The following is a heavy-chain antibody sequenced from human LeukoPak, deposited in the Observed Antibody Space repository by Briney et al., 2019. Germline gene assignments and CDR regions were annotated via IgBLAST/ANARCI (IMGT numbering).Heavy chain of an antibody. D-gene: IGHD3-22*01. J-gene: IGHJ4*02. CDR2: IYSSGST. Sequence: SETLSLTCTVSGGSISNYYWTWIRQSAGNGLEWIGRIYSSGSTDYNPSLKSRVTISVDTSKNQFSLKLSSVTAADTAVYYCARDSSGYFGYWGQGTLVTVSS. V-gene: IGHV4-4*07. CDR1: GGSISNYY. CDR3: ARDSSGYFGY.